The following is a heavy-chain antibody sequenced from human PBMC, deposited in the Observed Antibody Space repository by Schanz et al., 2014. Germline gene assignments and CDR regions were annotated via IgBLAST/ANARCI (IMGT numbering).Heavy chain of an antibody. V-gene: IGHV3-23*04. Sequence: VQLVESGGGVVQPGRSLRLSCAASGFTFSSYAMSWVRQAPGKGLEWVSALSGIGGSTYYADSVKGRFTISRDNSDNTLYLQMNSLSADDTAVFYCAEGMGYCSGGTCYDYYYYGLDVWGQGTTVTVSS. D-gene: IGHD2-15*01. CDR2: LSGIGGST. J-gene: IGHJ6*02. CDR1: GFTFSSYA. CDR3: AEGMGYCSGGTCYDYYYYGLDV.